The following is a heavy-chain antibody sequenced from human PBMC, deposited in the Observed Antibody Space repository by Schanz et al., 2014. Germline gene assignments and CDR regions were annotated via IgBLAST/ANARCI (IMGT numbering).Heavy chain of an antibody. D-gene: IGHD5-12*01. Sequence: QVQLVQSGAEVKKPGASVKLSCKASGYTFTNYYIHWVRQAPGQGLEWMAWINPNSGDTNYAQRFQGRVTLTRDTSSSTVYMQLSSLTSDDTAIYYCARVTTGYDSWGQGTLVTVSS. J-gene: IGHJ4*02. CDR1: GYTFTNYY. CDR3: ARVTTGYDS. V-gene: IGHV1-2*02. CDR2: INPNSGDT.